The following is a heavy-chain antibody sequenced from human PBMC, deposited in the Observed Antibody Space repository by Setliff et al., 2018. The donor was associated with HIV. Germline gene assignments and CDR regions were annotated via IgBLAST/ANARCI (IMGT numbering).Heavy chain of an antibody. D-gene: IGHD5-18*01. J-gene: IGHJ4*02. CDR2: ISGAGATT. V-gene: IGHV3-23*01. CDR1: GFTFSSYA. Sequence: GGSLRLSCAASGFTFSSYAMSWVRQAPGKGLEWVSAISGAGATTYYADSVKGRFTISRDNSKDTLYLQMNSLRAEDTAVYYCARPLDTASDYWGQGTLVTAPQ. CDR3: ARPLDTASDY.